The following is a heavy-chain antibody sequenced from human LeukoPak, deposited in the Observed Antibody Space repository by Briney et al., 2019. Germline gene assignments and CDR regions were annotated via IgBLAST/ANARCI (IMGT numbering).Heavy chain of an antibody. CDR1: GFTFNDAW. J-gene: IGHJ3*02. D-gene: IGHD3-16*01. CDR2: ISSSSSYI. CDR3: ARDPGIGAVPDAFDI. V-gene: IGHV3-21*01. Sequence: GGSLRLSCAASGFTFNDAWMNWVRQAPGKGLEWVSSISSSSSYIYYADSVKGRFTISRDNAKNSLYLQMNSLRAEDTAVYYCARDPGIGAVPDAFDIWGQGTMVTVSS.